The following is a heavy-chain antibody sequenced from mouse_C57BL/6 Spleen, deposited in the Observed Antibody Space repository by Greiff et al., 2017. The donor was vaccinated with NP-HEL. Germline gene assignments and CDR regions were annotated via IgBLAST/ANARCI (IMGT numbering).Heavy chain of an antibody. Sequence: QVHVKQPGAELVKPGASVKVSCKASGYTFTSYWMHWVKQRPGQGLEWIGRIHPSDSDTNYNQKFKGKATLTVDKSSSTAYMQLSSLTSEDSAVYYCAGDGYYVWFAYWGQGTLVTVSA. CDR1: GYTFTSYW. D-gene: IGHD2-3*01. CDR2: IHPSDSDT. CDR3: AGDGYYVWFAY. J-gene: IGHJ3*01. V-gene: IGHV1-74*01.